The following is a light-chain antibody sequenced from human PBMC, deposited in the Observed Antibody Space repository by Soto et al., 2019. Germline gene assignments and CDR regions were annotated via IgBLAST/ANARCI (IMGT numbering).Light chain of an antibody. J-gene: IGLJ1*01. CDR3: SSYTSSSTSYV. CDR1: NSDVGGYNY. CDR2: EVS. Sequence: QSALTQTASVYGSPGQSITISCTGTNSDVGGYNYVSWYQHHPGKAPKLMIYEVSNRPSGVSNRFSGSKSGNTASLTISGLQAEDEADYYCSSYTSSSTSYVFGTGTKVTVL. V-gene: IGLV2-14*01.